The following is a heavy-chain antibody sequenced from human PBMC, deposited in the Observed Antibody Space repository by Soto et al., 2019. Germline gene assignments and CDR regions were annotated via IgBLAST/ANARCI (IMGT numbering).Heavy chain of an antibody. CDR3: ARYGDLDAFDI. Sequence: QVQLQQWGAGLLKPSETLSLTCAVYGGSFSGYYWSWIRQPPGKGLEWIGEINHSGSTNYNPSLKSRVTISVDTPKNQFSLKLSSVTAADTAVYYCARYGDLDAFDIWGQGTMVTVSS. D-gene: IGHD4-17*01. CDR2: INHSGST. V-gene: IGHV4-34*01. CDR1: GGSFSGYY. J-gene: IGHJ3*02.